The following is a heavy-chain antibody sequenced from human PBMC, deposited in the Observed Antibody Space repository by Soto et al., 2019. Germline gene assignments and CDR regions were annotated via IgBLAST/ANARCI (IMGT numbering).Heavy chain of an antibody. CDR3: VSGDAWGVIHAY. V-gene: IGHV4-31*03. CDR1: GASINSGGYY. J-gene: IGHJ4*01. Sequence: SETLFLTYNVSGASINSGGYYWNWVRLLPGRGLEWIGYIYFTGNTYYNPSLESRVTISLDTPQNQFSPELNSVSAADTAVYYCVSGDAWGVIHAYWVHGALATVSS. CDR2: IYFTGNT. D-gene: IGHD2-15*01.